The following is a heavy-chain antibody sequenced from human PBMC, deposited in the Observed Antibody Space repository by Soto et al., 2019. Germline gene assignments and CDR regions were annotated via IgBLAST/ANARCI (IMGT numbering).Heavy chain of an antibody. J-gene: IGHJ4*02. CDR3: ASTYYYDSSGSGPTTGAFDY. CDR1: GGSISSYY. V-gene: IGHV4-59*01. Sequence: SETLSLTCTVSGGSISSYYWSWIRQPPGKGLEWIGYIYYSGSTNYNPSLKSRVTISVDTSKNQFSLKLSSVTAADTAVYYCASTYYYDSSGSGPTTGAFDYWGQGTLVTVS. CDR2: IYYSGST. D-gene: IGHD3-22*01.